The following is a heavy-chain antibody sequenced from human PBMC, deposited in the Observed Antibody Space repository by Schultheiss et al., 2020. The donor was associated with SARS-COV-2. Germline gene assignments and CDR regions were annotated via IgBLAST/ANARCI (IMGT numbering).Heavy chain of an antibody. CDR2: IYYSGST. CDR1: GGSFSGYY. J-gene: IGHJ4*02. Sequence: GSLRLSCAVYGGSFSGYYWSWIRQPPGKGLEWIGYIYYSGSTNYNPSLKSRVTISVDTSKNQFSLKLSSVTAADTAVYYCARVYGGVDYWGQGTLVTVSS. CDR3: ARVYGGVDY. V-gene: IGHV4-59*01. D-gene: IGHD4-23*01.